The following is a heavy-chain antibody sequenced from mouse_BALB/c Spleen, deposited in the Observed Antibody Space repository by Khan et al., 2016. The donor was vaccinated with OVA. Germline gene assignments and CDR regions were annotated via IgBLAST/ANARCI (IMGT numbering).Heavy chain of an antibody. CDR3: ARSLYYSYGYALDC. Sequence: VRLQQSGPGLVKPSQSLSLTCTVTGYSITSDYAWNWIRQFPGNKLEWMGYISSTGSTSYNPSLKSRISITRDTSKNQFFLQLKSVTTEDTATYCCARSLYYSYGYALDCWGRGTSVTVSS. V-gene: IGHV3-2*02. CDR2: ISSTGST. D-gene: IGHD2-14*01. CDR1: GYSITSDYA. J-gene: IGHJ4*01.